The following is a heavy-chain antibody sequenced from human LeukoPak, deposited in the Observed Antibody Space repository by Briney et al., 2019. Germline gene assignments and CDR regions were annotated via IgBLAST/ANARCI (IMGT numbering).Heavy chain of an antibody. J-gene: IGHJ4*02. V-gene: IGHV1-2*02. CDR1: GYTFTSYY. D-gene: IGHD1-26*01. CDR3: ARVGAAYQDSNY. Sequence: GASVTVSCKASGYTFTSYYMHWVRQAPGQGLEWMGWLNPNSGGTNYAQKFQGRVTMTRDTSISTAYMELSRLRSDDTAVYFCARVGAAYQDSNYWGQGTLVTVSS. CDR2: LNPNSGGT.